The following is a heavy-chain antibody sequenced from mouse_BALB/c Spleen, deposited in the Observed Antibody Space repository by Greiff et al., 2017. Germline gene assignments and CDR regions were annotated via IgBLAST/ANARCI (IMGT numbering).Heavy chain of an antibody. V-gene: IGHV1-31*01. Sequence: EVQLQQSGPELVKPGASVKISCKASGYSFTGYYMHWVKQSHVKSLEWIGRINPYNGATSYNQNFKDKASLTVDKSSSTAYMELHSLTSEDSAVYYCAREGAYYDRFAYWGQGTLVTVSA. J-gene: IGHJ3*01. CDR2: INPYNGAT. CDR1: GYSFTGYY. D-gene: IGHD2-4*01. CDR3: AREGAYYDRFAY.